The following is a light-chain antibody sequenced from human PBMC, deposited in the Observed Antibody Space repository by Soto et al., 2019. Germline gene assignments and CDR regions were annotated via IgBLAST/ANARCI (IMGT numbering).Light chain of an antibody. CDR3: SSYTTSSSYV. J-gene: IGLJ1*01. CDR1: SSDGGGFNY. CDR2: DVY. V-gene: IGLV2-14*01. Sequence: SALTQPASVSGSPGRSITISCTGTSSDGGGFNYVSWYQQHPGKAPKLLIFDVYSRPSGISNRFSGSKSGNTASLTISGLQAEDEADYYCSSYTTSSSYVFGAGTKVTVL.